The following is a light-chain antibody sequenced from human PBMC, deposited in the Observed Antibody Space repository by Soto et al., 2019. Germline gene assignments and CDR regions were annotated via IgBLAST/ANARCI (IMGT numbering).Light chain of an antibody. CDR3: SSYTIIITEV. CDR2: DVN. V-gene: IGLV2-14*03. Sequence: QSALTQPASVSGSPGQSITISCTGTSSDVGGYNYVSWYQHHPGKAPKLLIYDVNSRPSGVSDRFSGSKSGNTASLTISGLHAEDEADYYCSSYTIIITEVFVTGTKVTVL. J-gene: IGLJ1*01. CDR1: SSDVGGYNY.